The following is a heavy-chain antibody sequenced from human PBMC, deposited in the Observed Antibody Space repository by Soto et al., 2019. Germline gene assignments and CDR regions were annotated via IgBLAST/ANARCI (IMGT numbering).Heavy chain of an antibody. CDR1: GGSISSYY. Sequence: SETLSLTCTVSGGSISSYYWSWFRQSPGKRMEWIGYVHHSWGSSYNPSLQSRVAISLDTSKSQFSLKVTSVTATDMAVYYCARQGFGPLHGLVDVWGQGTTVTVSS. CDR3: ARQGFGPLHGLVDV. V-gene: IGHV4-59*08. J-gene: IGHJ6*02. CDR2: VHHSWGS. D-gene: IGHD3-10*01.